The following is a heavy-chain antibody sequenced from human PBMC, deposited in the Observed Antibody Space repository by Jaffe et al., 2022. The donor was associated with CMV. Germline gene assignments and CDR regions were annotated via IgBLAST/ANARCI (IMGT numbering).Heavy chain of an antibody. J-gene: IGHJ4*02. CDR2: IYYSGST. Sequence: QLQLQESGPGLVKPSETLSLTCTVSGGSISSSSYYWGWIRQPPGKGLEWIGSIYYSGSTYYNPSLKSRVTISVDTSKNQFSLKLSSVTAADTAVYYCARRMGYYDSSGSDFDYWGQGTLVTVSS. V-gene: IGHV4-39*01. CDR1: GGSISSSSYY. CDR3: ARRMGYYDSSGSDFDY. D-gene: IGHD3-22*01.